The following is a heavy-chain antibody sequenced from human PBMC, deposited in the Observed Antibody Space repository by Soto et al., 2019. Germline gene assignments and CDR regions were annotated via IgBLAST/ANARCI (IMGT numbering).Heavy chain of an antibody. D-gene: IGHD2-8*02. V-gene: IGHV4-34*01. CDR3: ARDKITGLFDY. CDR2: INHSGST. CDR1: GGSFSGYY. Sequence: QVQLQQWGAGLLKPSETLSLTCAVYGGSFSGYYWTWIRQPPGTGLEWIGEINHSGSTNYNPSLKSLVTISVDTSKTQFSLKLTSVTAADTDVYYCARDKITGLFDYWGQGTLVTVSS. J-gene: IGHJ4*02.